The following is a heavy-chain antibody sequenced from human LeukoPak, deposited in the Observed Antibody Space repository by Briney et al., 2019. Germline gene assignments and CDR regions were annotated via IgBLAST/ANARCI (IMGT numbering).Heavy chain of an antibody. V-gene: IGHV1-2*02. J-gene: IGHJ3*02. CDR2: INPNSGGT. CDR3: ASGLYNSMRDAFDI. CDR1: GYTFTGYY. Sequence: ASVKISCKASGYTFTGYYMHWVRQAPGQGLEWMGWINPNSGGTNYAQKFQGRVTMTRDTSISTAYMELSRLRSDDTAVYYCASGLYNSMRDAFDIWGQGTMVTVSS. D-gene: IGHD1-20*01.